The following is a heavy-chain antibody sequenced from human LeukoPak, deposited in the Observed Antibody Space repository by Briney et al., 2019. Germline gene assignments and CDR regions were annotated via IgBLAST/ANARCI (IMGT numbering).Heavy chain of an antibody. CDR2: ISYSGST. CDR1: GGSISSSSYY. D-gene: IGHD1-26*01. V-gene: IGHV4-39*07. J-gene: IGHJ3*02. CDR3: ARMGSPWGFDI. Sequence: SETLSLTCTVSGGSISSSSYYWGWIRQPPGKGLEWIGSISYSGSTYYNPSLKSRVTISVDTSKKQFSLKLSSVTAADTAVYYCARMGSPWGFDIWGQGTMVTVSS.